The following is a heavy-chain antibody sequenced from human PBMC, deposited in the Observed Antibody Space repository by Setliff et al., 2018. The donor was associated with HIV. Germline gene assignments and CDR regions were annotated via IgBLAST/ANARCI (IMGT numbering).Heavy chain of an antibody. J-gene: IGHJ3*02. CDR1: GGSISSDAYY. D-gene: IGHD5-12*01. Sequence: SETLSLTCTVSGGSISSDAYYWGWIRQPPGNGLEWIGSIYHTGSTYYKPSLKSRVTISVDTSKNQFSLKLSSVTAADTAVYYCARVGGEMATIAGAFDIWGQGTMVTVSS. CDR2: IYHTGST. V-gene: IGHV4-39*07. CDR3: ARVGGEMATIAGAFDI.